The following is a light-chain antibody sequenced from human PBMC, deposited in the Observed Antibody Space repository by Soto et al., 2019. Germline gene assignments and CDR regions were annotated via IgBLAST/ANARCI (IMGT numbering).Light chain of an antibody. CDR1: SSNIGAGYD. J-gene: IGLJ2*01. CDR2: GNS. Sequence: QLVLTQPPSVSGAPGQRVTISCTGSSSNIGAGYDVHWYQQLPGTAPKLLIYGNSNQPSGVPDRFSGTKSGTTASLAITGLQAEDEDDYYCQSYASSLSGLVFVGGTKLTVL. CDR3: QSYASSLSGLV. V-gene: IGLV1-40*01.